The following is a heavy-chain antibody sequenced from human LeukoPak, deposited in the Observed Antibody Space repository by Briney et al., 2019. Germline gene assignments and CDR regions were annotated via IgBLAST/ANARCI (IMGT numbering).Heavy chain of an antibody. CDR2: IRYDGSNK. Sequence: GGSLRLSCAASGFTFSSYGMHWVRQAPGKGLEGVAFIRYDGSNKYYADSVKGRFTISRDNSKNTLYLQMNNLRAEDTAVYYCAKPTTVLTSYYFDYWGQGTLVTVSS. V-gene: IGHV3-30*02. CDR1: GFTFSSYG. J-gene: IGHJ4*02. CDR3: AKPTTVLTSYYFDY. D-gene: IGHD4-23*01.